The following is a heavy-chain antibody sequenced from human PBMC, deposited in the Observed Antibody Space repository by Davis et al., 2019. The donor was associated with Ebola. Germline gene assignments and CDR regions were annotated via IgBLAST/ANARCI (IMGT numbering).Heavy chain of an antibody. D-gene: IGHD5-18*01. CDR1: GFSFSNAW. Sequence: GESLKISCAASGFSFSNAWMSWVRQAPGKGLEWIGRIKSKTDGGTTDCAAPLKGRCTISRADSLNTAYVQMNSLKSEDTAVYYCTTGYGATNGFNIWGQGTKVTVSS. V-gene: IGHV3-15*01. J-gene: IGHJ3*02. CDR2: IKSKTDGGTT. CDR3: TTGYGATNGFNI.